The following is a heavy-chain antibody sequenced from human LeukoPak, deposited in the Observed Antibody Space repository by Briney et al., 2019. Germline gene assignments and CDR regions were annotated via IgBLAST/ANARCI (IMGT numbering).Heavy chain of an antibody. J-gene: IGHJ6*02. Sequence: GGSLRLSCTASGFTFGDYAMSWVRQAPGKGLEWVGFTRSKAYGGTTEYAASVKGRFTISRDDSKSIAYLQMNSLKTEDTAVYYCTRDRQWLADYYYYGMDVWGQGTTVTVSS. CDR2: TRSKAYGGTT. CDR1: GFTFGDYA. D-gene: IGHD6-19*01. CDR3: TRDRQWLADYYYYGMDV. V-gene: IGHV3-49*04.